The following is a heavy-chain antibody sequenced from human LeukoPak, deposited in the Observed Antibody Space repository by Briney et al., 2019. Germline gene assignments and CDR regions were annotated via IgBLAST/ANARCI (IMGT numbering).Heavy chain of an antibody. V-gene: IGHV3-7*01. CDR1: GFTFSGYW. J-gene: IGHJ4*02. Sequence: GGSLRLSCAASGFTFSGYWMSWVRQAPGKGLEWVANIKQDGSEKYYVDSVKGQFTISRDNAKNSLYLQMNSLRAEDTAVYYCARGGYYFDYWGQGTLVTVSS. CDR3: ARGGYYFDY. CDR2: IKQDGSEK. D-gene: IGHD3-16*01.